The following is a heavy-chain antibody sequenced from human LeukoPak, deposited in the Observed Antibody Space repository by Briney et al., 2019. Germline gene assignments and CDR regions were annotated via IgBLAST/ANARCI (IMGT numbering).Heavy chain of an antibody. V-gene: IGHV1-8*03. Sequence: GASVMVSCKASGYSFTTHDVNWVRQAPGQGLEWMGWMNPYTAKTGYAQNFQGRVTITRNTSTSTAYMELSSLRSEDTAVYYCARDHVGDDAFDIWGQGTMVTVSS. D-gene: IGHD1-26*01. J-gene: IGHJ3*02. CDR2: MNPYTAKT. CDR3: ARDHVGDDAFDI. CDR1: GYSFTTHD.